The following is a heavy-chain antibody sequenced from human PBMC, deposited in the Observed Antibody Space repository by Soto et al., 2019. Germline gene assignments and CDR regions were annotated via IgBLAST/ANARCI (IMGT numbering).Heavy chain of an antibody. D-gene: IGHD7-27*01. V-gene: IGHV3-30-3*01. CDR3: ARDPKTSGGQHWAFNYFDS. J-gene: IGHJ4*02. CDR2: ISYDGTNK. CDR1: GFSFSISP. Sequence: QVQLVESGGGVVQPGRSLRLSCAASGFSFSISPMHWVRQAPGKGPEWVALISYDGTNKFYADSVKGRFTISRDNSTSTRYLQVDSLRPEDAAVYYCARDPKTSGGQHWAFNYFDSWGQGTLVTVSS.